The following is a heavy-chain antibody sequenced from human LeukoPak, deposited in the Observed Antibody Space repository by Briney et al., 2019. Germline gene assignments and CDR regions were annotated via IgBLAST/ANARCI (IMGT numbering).Heavy chain of an antibody. Sequence: GGSLRLSCAASGFTFSSYSMNWVRQAPGKGLEWVSSISSSSSYIYYADSVKGRFTISRDNAKNSLYLQMNSLRAEDTAVYYCARASNTVTGTPTLAIDYWGQGTLVSVSS. J-gene: IGHJ4*02. V-gene: IGHV3-21*04. CDR3: ARASNTVTGTPTLAIDY. D-gene: IGHD4-11*01. CDR2: ISSSSSYI. CDR1: GFTFSSYS.